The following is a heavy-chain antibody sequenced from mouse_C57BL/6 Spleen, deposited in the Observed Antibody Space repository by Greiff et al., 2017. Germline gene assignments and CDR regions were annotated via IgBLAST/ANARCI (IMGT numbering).Heavy chain of an antibody. CDR2: IWSGGST. Sequence: VKLMESGPGLVQPSQSLSITCTVSGFSLTSYGVHWVRQSPGKGLEWLGVIWSGGSTDYNAAFISRLSISKDNSKSQVFFKMNSLQADDTAIYYCARMITTVGPFAYWGQGTLVTVSA. J-gene: IGHJ3*01. CDR1: GFSLTSYG. CDR3: ARMITTVGPFAY. V-gene: IGHV2-2*01. D-gene: IGHD1-1*01.